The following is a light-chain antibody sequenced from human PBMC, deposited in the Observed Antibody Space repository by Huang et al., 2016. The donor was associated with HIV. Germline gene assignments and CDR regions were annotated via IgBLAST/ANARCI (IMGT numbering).Light chain of an antibody. V-gene: IGKV1-39*01. CDR1: QSIDKY. CDR3: QHSFSTPWT. Sequence: DIQMTQSPSSLSASVGDRVTITCRASQSIDKYLNWYQHQPGKAPKVLIYAASSLQSEVPSRFSGSGYGTDFTLTISNLQSEDFATYDCQHSFSTPWTFGQGTKVEIK. CDR2: AAS. J-gene: IGKJ1*01.